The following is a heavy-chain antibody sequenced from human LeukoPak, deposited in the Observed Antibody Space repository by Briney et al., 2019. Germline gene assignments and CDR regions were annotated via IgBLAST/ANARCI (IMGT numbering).Heavy chain of an antibody. J-gene: IGHJ4*02. CDR3: AFRGYSSSWYTLGY. CDR2: ISGSGGST. Sequence: GGSLRLSCAASGFTFSIFAMTWVRQAPGKGLEWVSAISGSGGSTYYADSVKGRFTISRDNSKNTLYLQMNSLRAEDTAVYYCAFRGYSSSWYTLGYWGQGTLVTVSS. D-gene: IGHD6-13*01. CDR1: GFTFSIFA. V-gene: IGHV3-23*01.